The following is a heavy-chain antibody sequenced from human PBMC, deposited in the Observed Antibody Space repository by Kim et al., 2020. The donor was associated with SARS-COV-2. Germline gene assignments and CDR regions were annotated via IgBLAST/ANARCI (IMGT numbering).Heavy chain of an antibody. D-gene: IGHD6-13*01. J-gene: IGHJ4*02. V-gene: IGHV7-4-1*02. CDR3: AREAAAEFAY. Sequence: GNPTYAQGCTGRFVYSLDTSVSTAYLQISSLKAEDTAVYYCAREAAAEFAYWGQGTLVTVSS. CDR2: GNP.